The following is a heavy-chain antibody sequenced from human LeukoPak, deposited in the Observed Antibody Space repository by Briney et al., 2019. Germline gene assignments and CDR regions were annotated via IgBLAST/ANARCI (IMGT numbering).Heavy chain of an antibody. CDR2: VNTNTGNP. Sequence: ASVKVSCKPSGYTFTDYAINWVRQAPGQGLEYMGWVNTNTGNPTYAQGFTGRFVFSLDTSVSTAYLQISSLKAEDTAVYYCARAAISNDYGDAGIDYWGQGALVTVSS. D-gene: IGHD4-17*01. J-gene: IGHJ4*02. CDR1: GYTFTDYA. CDR3: ARAAISNDYGDAGIDY. V-gene: IGHV7-4-1*02.